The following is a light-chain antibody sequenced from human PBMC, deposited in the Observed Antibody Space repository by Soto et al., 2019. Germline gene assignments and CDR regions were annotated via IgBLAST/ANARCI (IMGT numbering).Light chain of an antibody. CDR3: QQRSNWLFT. Sequence: EIVLTQSPATLSLSPGERATLSCRASQSVSSYLACYQQKPDQAPRLLIYDASNRATGIPPRWSGSGSGTAFTITIISLEPQDFAVNYCQQRSNWLFTFGPATKVDIK. CDR1: QSVSSY. V-gene: IGKV3-11*01. J-gene: IGKJ3*01. CDR2: DAS.